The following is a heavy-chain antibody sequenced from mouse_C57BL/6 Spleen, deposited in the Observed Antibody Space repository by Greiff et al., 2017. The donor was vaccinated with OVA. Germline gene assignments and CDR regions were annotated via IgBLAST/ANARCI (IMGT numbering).Heavy chain of an antibody. Sequence: EVQVVESGGGLVKPGGSLKLSCAASGFTFSDYGMHWVRQAPEKGLEWVAYISSGSSTIYYADTVKGRFTISRDNAKNTLFLQMTSLRSEDTAMYYCAVRSLGAMDYWGQGTSVTVSS. D-gene: IGHD3-1*01. J-gene: IGHJ4*01. CDR3: AVRSLGAMDY. CDR2: ISSGSSTI. CDR1: GFTFSDYG. V-gene: IGHV5-17*01.